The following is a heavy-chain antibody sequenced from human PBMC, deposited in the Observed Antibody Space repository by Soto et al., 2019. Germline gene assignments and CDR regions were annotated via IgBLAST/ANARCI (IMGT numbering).Heavy chain of an antibody. Sequence: QVQLQESGPGLVKPSETLSLICTVSGGSISHHYWSWIRQPAGTRLEWIGRMYVTGTTNYNPSLKNRVSMSIDTSKNQFSLKLSSVTAADTAVYYCARDGGYTGYEEGNPFDIWGPGTMVTVSS. J-gene: IGHJ3*02. CDR3: ARDGGYTGYEEGNPFDI. CDR2: MYVTGTT. V-gene: IGHV4-4*07. CDR1: GGSISHHY. D-gene: IGHD5-12*01.